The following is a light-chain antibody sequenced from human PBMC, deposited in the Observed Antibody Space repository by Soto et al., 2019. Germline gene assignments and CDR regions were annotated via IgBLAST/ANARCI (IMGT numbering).Light chain of an antibody. V-gene: IGLV2-18*01. CDR1: STDFVGYNR. CDR2: EVS. Sequence: QSALTQPPSVSGSPGQSVTISCTGTSTDFVGYNRVSWNQQPPGTAPKLMIYEVSKRPSGVPDRFSGSKSGNTASLTISELQAADEADYYCSLYTSENAYVFGTGTKLTV. CDR3: SLYTSENAYV. J-gene: IGLJ1*01.